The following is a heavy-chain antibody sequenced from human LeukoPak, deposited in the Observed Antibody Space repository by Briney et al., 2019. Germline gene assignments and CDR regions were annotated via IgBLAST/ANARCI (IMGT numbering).Heavy chain of an antibody. Sequence: SVKVSCKASGGTFSSYAISWVRQAPGQGLEWMGGIIPIFGAANYAQKFQGRVTITADESTSTAYMELSSLRSEDTAVYYCARDQEGTGYFDYWGQGTLVTVSS. CDR3: ARDQEGTGYFDY. CDR1: GGTFSSYA. CDR2: IIPIFGAA. V-gene: IGHV1-69*13. D-gene: IGHD1-1*01. J-gene: IGHJ4*02.